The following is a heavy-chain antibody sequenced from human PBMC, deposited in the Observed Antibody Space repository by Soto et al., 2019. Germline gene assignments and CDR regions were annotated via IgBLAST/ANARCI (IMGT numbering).Heavy chain of an antibody. CDR3: ASGFDSDGLYNGGHP. D-gene: IGHD3-22*01. CDR1: GGSISTTNW. V-gene: IGHV4-4*02. J-gene: IGHJ5*02. CDR2: ILHIGST. Sequence: VQLQESGPGLVKPSGTLSLTCTVSGGSISTTNWWSWVRQSPGKGLEWIGEILHIGSTNYNPSLQSRVTISIDKSKSQFSLRLSSVTAADTAVYYCASGFDSDGLYNGGHPWGQGTLVSVSS.